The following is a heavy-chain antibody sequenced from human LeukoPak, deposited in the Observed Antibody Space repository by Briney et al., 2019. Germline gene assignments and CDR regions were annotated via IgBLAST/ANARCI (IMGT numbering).Heavy chain of an antibody. J-gene: IGHJ3*02. Sequence: SQTLSLTCAISGDSVSSNSAAWNWIRQSPSRGLEWLGRTYYRSKWYNGYAVSVKSRITINPDTSKNQFSLQLNSVTPEDTAVYYCARDLKGDGTTADDAFDIWGQGTMVTVSS. D-gene: IGHD1-1*01. V-gene: IGHV6-1*01. CDR3: ARDLKGDGTTADDAFDI. CDR1: GDSVSSNSAA. CDR2: TYYRSKWYN.